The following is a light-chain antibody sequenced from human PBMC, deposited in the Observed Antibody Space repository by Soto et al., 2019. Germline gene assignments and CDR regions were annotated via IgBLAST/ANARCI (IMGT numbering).Light chain of an antibody. CDR1: QSISNF. CDR2: AAS. CDR3: QQCYSTPLT. Sequence: DIQMTQSPSSLSSSVGDRVTITCRASQSISNFLNWYQQKPGKAPKLLIYAASSLQSGVPARFSGSGSGTDFTLTISSLQAEDFATYYCQQCYSTPLTFGGGTKVEIK. J-gene: IGKJ4*01. V-gene: IGKV1-39*01.